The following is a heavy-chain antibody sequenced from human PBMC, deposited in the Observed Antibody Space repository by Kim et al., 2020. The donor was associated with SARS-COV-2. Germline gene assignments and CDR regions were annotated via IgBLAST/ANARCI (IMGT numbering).Heavy chain of an antibody. V-gene: IGHV1-2*02. CDR3: ARVGYCSSTSCHNAFDI. CDR1: GYTFTGYY. CDR2: INPNSGGT. Sequence: ASVKVSCKASGYTFTGYYMHWVRQAPGQGLEWMGWINPNSGGTNYAQKFQGRVTMTRDTSISTAYMELSRLRSDDTAVYYCARVGYCSSTSCHNAFDIWGQGTMVTVSS. D-gene: IGHD2-2*01. J-gene: IGHJ3*02.